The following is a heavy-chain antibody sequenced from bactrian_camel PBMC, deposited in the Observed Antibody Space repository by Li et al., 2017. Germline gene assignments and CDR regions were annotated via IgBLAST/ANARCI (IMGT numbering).Heavy chain of an antibody. J-gene: IGHJ4*01. CDR3: AADLVTDEPSLVEREYYY. V-gene: IGHV3S54*01. CDR1: ENIGKSFS. CDR2: ITTRGGNT. Sequence: VQLVESGGGSVQAGGSLRLSCTASENIGKSFSMGWFRQAPGKEREGVAAITTRGGNTYYATPVNGRFTISRDNAERTLSLQMHGLKPEDTATYFCAADLVTDEPSLVEREYYYWGQGTQVTVS. D-gene: IGHD1*01.